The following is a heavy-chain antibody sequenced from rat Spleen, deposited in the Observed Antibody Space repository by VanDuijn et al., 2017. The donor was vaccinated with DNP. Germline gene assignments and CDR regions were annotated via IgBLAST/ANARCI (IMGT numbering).Heavy chain of an antibody. J-gene: IGHJ4*01. CDR2: ISYDGGTT. V-gene: IGHV5-20*01. CDR3: TTWGWLLGLDA. Sequence: EVQLVESGGGLVQPGRSLKLSCAASGFTFSDYGMAWVRQVPSKGLAWVASISYDGGTTFYRDSVRGRFSISRDNAKNSLYLQMDSLRSEDTATYYCTTWGWLLGLDAWGQGTSVTVSS. CDR1: GFTFSDYG. D-gene: IGHD1-12*03.